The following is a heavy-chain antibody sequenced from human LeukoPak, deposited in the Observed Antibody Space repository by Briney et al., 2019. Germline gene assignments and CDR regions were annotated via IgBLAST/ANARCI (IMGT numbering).Heavy chain of an antibody. J-gene: IGHJ3*02. CDR3: ASPFQYCSSTSCPPENAFDI. Sequence: GGSLRLSCAASGFTFTTYGMHWVRQAPGKGLEWVAVISYDGSYKYYVDSVKGRFTISRDNAKNSLYLQMNSLRAEDTAAYYCASPFQYCSSTSCPPENAFDIWGQGTMVTVSS. CDR2: ISYDGSYK. CDR1: GFTFTTYG. D-gene: IGHD2-2*01. V-gene: IGHV3-30*03.